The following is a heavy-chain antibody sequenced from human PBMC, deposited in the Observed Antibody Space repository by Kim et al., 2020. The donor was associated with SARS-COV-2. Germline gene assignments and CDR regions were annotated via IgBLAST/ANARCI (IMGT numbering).Heavy chain of an antibody. CDR3: ARRPYDILTGYSPFDY. CDR2: IYTSGST. J-gene: IGHJ4*02. Sequence: SETLSLTCTVSGGSISSGSYYWSWIRQPAGKGLEWIGRIYTSGSTNYNPSLKSRVTISVDTSKNQFSLKLSSVTAADTAVYYCARRPYDILTGYSPFDYWGQGTLVTVSS. V-gene: IGHV4-61*02. CDR1: GGSISSGSYY. D-gene: IGHD3-9*01.